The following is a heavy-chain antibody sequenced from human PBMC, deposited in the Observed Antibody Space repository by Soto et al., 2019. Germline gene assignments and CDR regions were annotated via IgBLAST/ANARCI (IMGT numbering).Heavy chain of an antibody. J-gene: IGHJ4*02. D-gene: IGHD1-1*01. CDR3: ARHGPLTNNWNQLNY. CDR1: GGSISRSPYY. V-gene: IGHV4-39*01. CDR2: IYYNGNT. Sequence: QLQLQESGPGLVTPSETLSLTCTVSGGSISRSPYYWAWIRQPPGKGLQWIGNIYYNGNTFYNPSLKSRVTISIDTSKSQFSLGLSSVTASDTAVYYCARHGPLTNNWNQLNYWGQGTLVTVSS.